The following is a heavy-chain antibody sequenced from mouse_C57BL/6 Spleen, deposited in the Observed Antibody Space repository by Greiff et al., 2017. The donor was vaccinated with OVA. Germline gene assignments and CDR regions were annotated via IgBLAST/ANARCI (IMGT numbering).Heavy chain of an antibody. CDR3: ARRGPLTGPYAMDY. V-gene: IGHV5-17*01. J-gene: IGHJ4*01. CDR1: GFTFSDYG. D-gene: IGHD4-1*01. CDR2: ISSGSSTI. Sequence: EVQLQESGGGLVKPGGSLKLSCAASGFTFSDYGMHWVRQAPEKGLEWVAYISSGSSTIYYADTVKGRFTISRDNAKNTLFLQMTSLRSEDTAMYYCARRGPLTGPYAMDYWGQGTSVTVSS.